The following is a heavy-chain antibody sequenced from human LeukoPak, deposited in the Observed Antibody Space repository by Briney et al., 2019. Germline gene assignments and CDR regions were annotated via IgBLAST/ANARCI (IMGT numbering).Heavy chain of an antibody. J-gene: IGHJ5*02. D-gene: IGHD5-12*01. CDR3: ARLGYDLWFDP. CDR2: IYTSGST. V-gene: IGHV4-4*09. CDR1: GGSISSYY. Sequence: SETLSLTCTVSGGSISSYYWSWIRQPSGKGLEWIGYIYTSGSTNYNPSLKSRVTISVDTSKNQFSLKLSSVTAADTAVYYCARLGYDLWFDPWGQGTLVTVSS.